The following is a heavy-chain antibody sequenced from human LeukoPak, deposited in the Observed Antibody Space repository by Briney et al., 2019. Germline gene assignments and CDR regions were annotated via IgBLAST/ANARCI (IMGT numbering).Heavy chain of an antibody. CDR2: INWNGGST. J-gene: IGHJ4*02. CDR3: ARGEGDYGDYGSFDY. CDR1: GFTFDDYG. D-gene: IGHD4-17*01. V-gene: IGHV3-20*04. Sequence: PGGSLRLSCAASGFTFDDYGMSWVRQAPGKGLEWVSGINWNGGSTGYADSVKGRFTISRDNAKNSLYLQMNSLRAEDTALYYCARGEGDYGDYGSFDYWGQGTLVTVSS.